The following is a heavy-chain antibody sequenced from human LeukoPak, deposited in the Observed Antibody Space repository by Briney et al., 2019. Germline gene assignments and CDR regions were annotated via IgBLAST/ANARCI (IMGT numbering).Heavy chain of an antibody. J-gene: IGHJ6*02. CDR1: GGTFSSYT. CDR2: IIPILGIA. Sequence: ASVKLSCKASGGTFSSYTISWVRQAPGQGLEWMGRIIPILGIANYAQKFQGRVTITADKSTSTAYMELSSLRSEDTAVYYCAREPHNWNYDYYGMDVWGQGTTVTVSS. V-gene: IGHV1-69*02. CDR3: AREPHNWNYDYYGMDV. D-gene: IGHD1-20*01.